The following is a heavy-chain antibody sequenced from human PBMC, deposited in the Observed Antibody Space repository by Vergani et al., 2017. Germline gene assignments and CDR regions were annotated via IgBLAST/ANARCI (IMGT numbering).Heavy chain of an antibody. CDR2: NYWNDDQ. CDR3: VYRKTECGTTGCFYPIYYDYYMYV. CDR1: GFSLNTRGVS. V-gene: IGHV2-5*04. J-gene: IGHJ6*03. Sequence: QITLKESGPTLVKPTQTLTLTCTFSGFSLNTRGVSVAWIRQPPGKALDWLALNYWNDDQHYSPSLKNRVTITKDTSKNQVVLTMTNMDYVDTGTYYCVYRKTECGTTGCFYPIYYDYYMYVWVKGTTVTVSS. D-gene: IGHD1-7*01.